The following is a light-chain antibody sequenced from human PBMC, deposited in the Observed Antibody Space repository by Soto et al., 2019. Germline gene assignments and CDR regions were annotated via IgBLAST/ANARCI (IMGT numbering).Light chain of an antibody. V-gene: IGKV1-33*01. Sequence: DIQMTQSPSSLSASVGDRVTITCQASQHISTYLNWFQQKPGKAPELLIYDASKLVPGVQSRFSGSGSGTDSTFTISSLQPEDIATYSCQQYDTSPRTFGQGTPVEFK. CDR3: QQYDTSPRT. CDR2: DAS. CDR1: QHISTY. J-gene: IGKJ1*01.